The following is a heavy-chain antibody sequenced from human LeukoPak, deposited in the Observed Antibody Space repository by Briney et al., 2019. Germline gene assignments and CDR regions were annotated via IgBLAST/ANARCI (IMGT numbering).Heavy chain of an antibody. D-gene: IGHD6-19*01. CDR1: GYSIRSGYY. CDR2: IYHSGST. J-gene: IGHJ4*02. Sequence: SETLSLTCTVSGYSIRSGYYWGWIRQPPGKGLEWIGSIYHSGSTYYNPSLKSRVTISVDTSKNQFSLKLSSVTAADTAVYYCARVSIAVAGIDYWGQGTLVTVSS. V-gene: IGHV4-38-2*02. CDR3: ARVSIAVAGIDY.